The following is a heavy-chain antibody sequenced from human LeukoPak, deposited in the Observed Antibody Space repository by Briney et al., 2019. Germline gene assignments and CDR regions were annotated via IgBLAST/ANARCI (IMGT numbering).Heavy chain of an antibody. CDR3: AREHYYGSGSYPHFDY. D-gene: IGHD3-10*01. CDR2: ISSSSSYI. Sequence: PGGSLRLSCAASGITFSSYSMNWVRQAPGKGLEWVSSISSSSSYIYYADSVKGRFTISRDNAKNSLYLQMNSLRAEDTAVYYCAREHYYGSGSYPHFDYWGQGTLVTVSS. V-gene: IGHV3-21*01. CDR1: GITFSSYS. J-gene: IGHJ4*02.